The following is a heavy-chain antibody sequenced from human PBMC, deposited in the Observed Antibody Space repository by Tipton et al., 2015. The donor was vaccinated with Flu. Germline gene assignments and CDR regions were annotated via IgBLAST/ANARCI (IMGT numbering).Heavy chain of an antibody. J-gene: IGHJ1*01. D-gene: IGHD4-23*01. V-gene: IGHV3-23*01. Sequence: SLRLSCAASGFTFSSYAMSWVRQAPGKGLEWVSAISGSGGSTYYADSVKGRFTISRDNSKNTLYLQMNSLRAEDTAVYYCAKDAHDYGGNSDAEYFQHWGQGPLVTVSS. CDR2: ISGSGGST. CDR3: AKDAHDYGGNSDAEYFQH. CDR1: GFTFSSYA.